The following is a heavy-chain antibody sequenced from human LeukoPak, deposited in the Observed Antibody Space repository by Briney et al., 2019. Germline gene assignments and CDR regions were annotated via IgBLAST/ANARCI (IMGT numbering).Heavy chain of an antibody. CDR1: GGSISSSSYY. CDR3: ARGVSGYPDY. J-gene: IGHJ4*02. CDR2: IYYSGST. D-gene: IGHD3-22*01. V-gene: IGHV4-39*07. Sequence: PSETLSLTCTVSGGSISSSSYYWGWIRQPPGKGLEWIGSIYYSGSTYYNPSLKSRVTISVDTSKNLFSLKLSSVTAADTAVYYCARGVSGYPDYWGQGTLVTVSS.